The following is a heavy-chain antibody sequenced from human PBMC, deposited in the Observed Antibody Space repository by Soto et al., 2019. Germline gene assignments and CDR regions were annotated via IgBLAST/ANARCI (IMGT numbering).Heavy chain of an antibody. Sequence: QVQLVQSGAEVKKPGSSVKVSCKASGGTFSSYTISWVRQAPGQGLEWMGRIIPILGIAYYAQKLQGRVTVSADQSTSTAYMELSRLRTEHTAVYYCARDLWQPKAYFDPWGQGTLVTVFS. V-gene: IGHV1-69*04. CDR3: ARDLWQPKAYFDP. CDR2: IIPILGIA. J-gene: IGHJ5*02. CDR1: GGTFSSYT. D-gene: IGHD3-16*01.